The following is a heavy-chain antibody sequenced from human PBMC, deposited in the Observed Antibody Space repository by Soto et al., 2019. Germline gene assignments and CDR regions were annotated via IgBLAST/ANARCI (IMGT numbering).Heavy chain of an antibody. J-gene: IGHJ4*02. V-gene: IGHV3-23*01. CDR3: ARAPSYSISWLDY. D-gene: IGHD6-13*01. Sequence: GGSLRLSCAASGFTFSDYAMTWVRQAPGRGLDWVSCINGGGDITYYADSVKGRFTISRDNSKDTLYLQMNSLRAEDAAAYYCARAPSYSISWLDYWGLGTLVTVSS. CDR1: GFTFSDYA. CDR2: INGGGDIT.